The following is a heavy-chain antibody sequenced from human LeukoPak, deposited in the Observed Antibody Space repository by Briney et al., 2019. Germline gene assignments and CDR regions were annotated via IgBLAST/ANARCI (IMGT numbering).Heavy chain of an antibody. CDR1: GFTFSSYA. Sequence: QPGRSLRLSCAASGFTFSSYAMHWVRQAPGKGLEWVAVISYDGSNKYYADSVKGRFTISRDNSKNTLYLQMNSLRAEDTAVYYCARDGPVTTVIREDYYYGMDVWGQGTTVTVSS. J-gene: IGHJ6*02. D-gene: IGHD4-17*01. CDR2: ISYDGSNK. CDR3: ARDGPVTTVIREDYYYGMDV. V-gene: IGHV3-30-3*01.